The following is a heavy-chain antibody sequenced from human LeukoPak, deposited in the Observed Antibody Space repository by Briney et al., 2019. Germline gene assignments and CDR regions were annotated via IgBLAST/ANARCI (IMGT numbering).Heavy chain of an antibody. D-gene: IGHD6-19*01. V-gene: IGHV3-7*03. Sequence: GGSLRLSCTASGFTFSSYWMHWVRQAPGTGLEWVANIKQDGSDRNYVTSVRGRFTISRDNAESSLYLQMNSLRAEDTAVYYCVRNLAVAGTCFDSWGQGTLVTVSS. CDR1: GFTFSSYW. CDR3: VRNLAVAGTCFDS. J-gene: IGHJ4*02. CDR2: IKQDGSDR.